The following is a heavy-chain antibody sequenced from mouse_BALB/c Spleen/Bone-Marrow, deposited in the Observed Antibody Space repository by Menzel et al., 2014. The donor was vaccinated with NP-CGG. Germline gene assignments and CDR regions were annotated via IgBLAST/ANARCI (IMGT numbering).Heavy chain of an antibody. Sequence: DVQLVESGGGLVQPGGSLKISCAASGFTFSSYGMSWVRQTPDKRLDLVATINSNGGSTYYPDSVKGRFTIARDNAKNTLYPQMSSLKSEDTAMYYCARDNYYNYGGFAYGGQGTLVTVSA. CDR2: INSNGGST. CDR1: GFTFSSYG. CDR3: ARDNYYNYGGFAY. D-gene: IGHD2-4*01. J-gene: IGHJ3*01. V-gene: IGHV5-6-3*01.